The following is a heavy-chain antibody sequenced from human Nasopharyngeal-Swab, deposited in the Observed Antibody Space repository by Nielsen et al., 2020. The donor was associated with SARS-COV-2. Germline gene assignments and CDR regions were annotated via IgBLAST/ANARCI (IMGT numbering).Heavy chain of an antibody. V-gene: IGHV3-20*04. CDR1: GFTFDDYG. J-gene: IGHJ6*02. Sequence: GESLNTSCAASGFTFDDYGMSWVRQPPGKRLEWVSGITWNGGSTGYADPVKGRFTISRDNAKNSLYLQMNSLSAEDTAVYYCARDSDIPYSGYGMDVWGQGTTVTVSS. D-gene: IGHD6-13*01. CDR3: ARDSDIPYSGYGMDV. CDR2: ITWNGGST.